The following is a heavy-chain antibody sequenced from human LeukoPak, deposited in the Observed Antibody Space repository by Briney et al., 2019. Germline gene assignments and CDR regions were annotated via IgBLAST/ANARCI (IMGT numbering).Heavy chain of an antibody. Sequence: SETLSLTCTVSGGSTSSYYWGWIRQPPGKGLEWIGDISYSGSTNYNPSLKSRVTISVDTSKNQFSLKLSSVTAADAAVYYCGVAATRGPYSFDIWGPGTMVTVSS. CDR1: GGSTSSYY. V-gene: IGHV4-59*08. CDR3: GVAATRGPYSFDI. J-gene: IGHJ3*02. CDR2: ISYSGST. D-gene: IGHD2-15*01.